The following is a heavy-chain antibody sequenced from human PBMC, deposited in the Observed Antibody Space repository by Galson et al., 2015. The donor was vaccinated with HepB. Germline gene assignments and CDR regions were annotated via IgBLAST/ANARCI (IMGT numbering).Heavy chain of an antibody. V-gene: IGHV5-51*03. CDR1: GYSFSSHW. D-gene: IGHD6-19*01. Sequence: QSGAEVKKPGESLKISCQSSGYSFSSHWIGWVRQMPGKGLEWMGIIYPGDSDTTYSPSFQGQVTISVDKSISTAYLQWSSLKASDTAMYYCARRGSGWSAFDYWGQGTLVTVSS. CDR2: IYPGDSDT. J-gene: IGHJ4*02. CDR3: ARRGSGWSAFDY.